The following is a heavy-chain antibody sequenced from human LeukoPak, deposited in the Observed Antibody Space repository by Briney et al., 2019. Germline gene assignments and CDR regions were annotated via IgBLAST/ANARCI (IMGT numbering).Heavy chain of an antibody. CDR1: GFTFSSYA. Sequence: GGSLRLSCAASGFTFSSYAMRWVRQARGKGLEGVSAISGSGGITSYPAPVKGRFTISRDNSKNPLYLQMNSLRAEDTAVYSCAKLYSGSYGFDYWGQGTLVTVSS. V-gene: IGHV3-23*01. J-gene: IGHJ4*02. CDR2: ISGSGGIT. D-gene: IGHD1-26*01. CDR3: AKLYSGSYGFDY.